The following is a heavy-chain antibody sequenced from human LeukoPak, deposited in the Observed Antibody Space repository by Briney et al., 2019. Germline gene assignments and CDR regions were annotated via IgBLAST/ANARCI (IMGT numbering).Heavy chain of an antibody. J-gene: IGHJ6*02. D-gene: IGHD6-19*01. CDR2: VYSGGLT. Sequence: GGSLRFSCAASGFIVSENYRGWVRQAPGKGLEWVSTVYSGGLTFYADPVKGRFTISRDNSKNTLYLQMSSLRAEDTAVYYCVRDRWPGLGDFWGQGTTVTVSS. CDR1: GFIVSENY. V-gene: IGHV3-66*01. CDR3: VRDRWPGLGDF.